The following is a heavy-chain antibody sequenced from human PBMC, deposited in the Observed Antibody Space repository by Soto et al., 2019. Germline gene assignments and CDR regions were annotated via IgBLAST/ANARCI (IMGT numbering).Heavy chain of an antibody. V-gene: IGHV4-31*03. J-gene: IGHJ3*02. CDR1: GGSISSGGYY. Sequence: SETLSLTCTVSGGSISSGGYYWIWIRHHPGKGLEWIGYIYYSGSTYYNPSLKSRVTISVDTSKNQFSLKLSSVTAADTAVYYCARDWGVVVAATRQDMDAFDIWGQGTMVTVS. CDR3: ARDWGVVVAATRQDMDAFDI. D-gene: IGHD2-15*01. CDR2: IYYSGST.